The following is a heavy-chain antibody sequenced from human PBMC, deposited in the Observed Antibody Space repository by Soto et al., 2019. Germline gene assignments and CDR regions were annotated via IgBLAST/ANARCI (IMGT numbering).Heavy chain of an antibody. Sequence: QVQLVESGGGVVQPGRSLRLSCAASGFTFSSYGMHWVRQAPGKGLEWVAVIWYDGSNKYYADSVKGRFTISRDNSKNTLYLQMNSLRAEDTAVYYCARDPYSGSYSAFDIWGQGTMVTVSS. J-gene: IGHJ3*02. CDR3: ARDPYSGSYSAFDI. CDR2: IWYDGSNK. V-gene: IGHV3-33*01. D-gene: IGHD1-26*01. CDR1: GFTFSSYG.